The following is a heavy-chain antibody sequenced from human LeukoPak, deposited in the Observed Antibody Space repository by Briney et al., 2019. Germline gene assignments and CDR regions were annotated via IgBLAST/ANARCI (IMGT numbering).Heavy chain of an antibody. CDR3: ARDLRAYDSSGYSPNGHYYYYYGMDV. Sequence: GGSLRLSCAASGFTFSSYDMHWVRHATGKGLEWVSAIGTAGDTYYPGSVKGRFTISRENAKNSLYLQMNSLRAGDTAVYYCARDLRAYDSSGYSPNGHYYYYYGMDVWGQGTTVTVSS. CDR1: GFTFSSYD. J-gene: IGHJ6*02. V-gene: IGHV3-13*01. D-gene: IGHD3-22*01. CDR2: IGTAGDT.